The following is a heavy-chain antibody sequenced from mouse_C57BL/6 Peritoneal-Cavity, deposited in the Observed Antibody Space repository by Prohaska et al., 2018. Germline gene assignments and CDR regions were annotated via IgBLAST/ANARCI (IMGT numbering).Heavy chain of an antibody. CDR2: IYPNNGGH. CDR3: ARRSNGGWFAY. Sequence: HGKSLEWIGYIYPNNGGHGYNQKFKGKATLTVDKSSSTAFMGLRSLASEDSAVYYCARRSNGGWFAYWGQGTLVTVSA. J-gene: IGHJ3*01. V-gene: IGHV1-34*01. D-gene: IGHD4-1*01.